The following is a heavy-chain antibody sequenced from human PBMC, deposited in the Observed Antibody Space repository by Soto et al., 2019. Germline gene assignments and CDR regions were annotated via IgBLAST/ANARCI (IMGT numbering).Heavy chain of an antibody. Sequence: PGGSLRLSCAASGFTFSDYYMSWIRQAPGKWLEYISYISSGGSFIYYADSVRGRFTISRDTAKTSLYLQMSSLRAEDTALYYCARHRYYEGSVPGYGMDVWGQGTTVTVSS. J-gene: IGHJ6*02. D-gene: IGHD3-16*01. V-gene: IGHV3-11*01. CDR1: GFTFSDYY. CDR3: ARHRYYEGSVPGYGMDV. CDR2: ISSGGSFI.